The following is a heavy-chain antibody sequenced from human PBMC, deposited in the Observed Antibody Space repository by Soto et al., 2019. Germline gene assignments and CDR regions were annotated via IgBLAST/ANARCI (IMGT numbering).Heavy chain of an antibody. CDR2: ISSNSYTI. CDR1: GFPFSSYD. J-gene: IGHJ5*02. Sequence: GGSLRLSCAASGFPFSSYDMNWVRQAPGKGLEWVSYISSNSYTIYYADSVKGRFTISRDNAKNSLYLQMNSLRDEDTAVYYCARENYADYLNWFDPWGQGTLVTVSS. D-gene: IGHD4-17*01. CDR3: ARENYADYLNWFDP. V-gene: IGHV3-48*02.